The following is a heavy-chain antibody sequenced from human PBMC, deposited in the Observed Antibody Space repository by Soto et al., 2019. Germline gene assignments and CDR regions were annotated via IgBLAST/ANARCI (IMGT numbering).Heavy chain of an antibody. CDR2: IYHTGNT. V-gene: IGHV4-4*02. Sequence: PSETLSLTCDVSGDSISSNNWWTWFRQPPGKGLEWIGGIYHTGNTYYNPSLKSRVTIFVNTSKNQFSLKLTSVTAADTALYYCARDYFDSSDYTTNWFDPWGQGTLVTVSS. CDR3: ARDYFDSSDYTTNWFDP. D-gene: IGHD3-22*01. CDR1: GDSISSNNW. J-gene: IGHJ5*02.